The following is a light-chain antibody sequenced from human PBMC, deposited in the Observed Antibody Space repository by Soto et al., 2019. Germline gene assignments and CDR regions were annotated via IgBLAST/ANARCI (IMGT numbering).Light chain of an antibody. V-gene: IGKV1-5*01. CDR2: DAS. CDR1: QSINTS. CDR3: QQYNSYSPIT. J-gene: IGKJ5*01. Sequence: DIQMTQSPSTLSASVGDRVTITCRASQSINTSLAWYQQKPGKAPKLLIYDASSLQSWVPSRFSGSGSGTEFTLAISSLQPDDFATYYCQQYNSYSPITFGQGTRLEIK.